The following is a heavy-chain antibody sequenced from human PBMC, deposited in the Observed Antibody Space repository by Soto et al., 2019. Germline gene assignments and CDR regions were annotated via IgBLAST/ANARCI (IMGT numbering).Heavy chain of an antibody. J-gene: IGHJ5*02. Sequence: SVKVSCKAPGGAFSSYAISWVRQAPGQGLEWMGGIIPIFGTANYAQKFQGRVTITADESTSTAYMELSSLRSEDTAVYYCARDPVYSSSPPNWFDPWGQGTLVTVSS. CDR2: IIPIFGTA. D-gene: IGHD6-6*01. CDR3: ARDPVYSSSPPNWFDP. CDR1: GGAFSSYA. V-gene: IGHV1-69*13.